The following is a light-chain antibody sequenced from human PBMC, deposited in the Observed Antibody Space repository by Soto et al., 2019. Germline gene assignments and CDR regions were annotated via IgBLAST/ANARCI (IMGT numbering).Light chain of an antibody. Sequence: AIQLTQSPSSLSASVGDRVTITCRASQGISSALAWYQQKPGKAPKLLIYDASSLESGGPSRFSGSGSGTDFSLTISSLQPEDFATYYCQQFNSYPFTFGPGTKVDIK. V-gene: IGKV1-13*02. CDR3: QQFNSYPFT. CDR1: QGISSA. CDR2: DAS. J-gene: IGKJ3*01.